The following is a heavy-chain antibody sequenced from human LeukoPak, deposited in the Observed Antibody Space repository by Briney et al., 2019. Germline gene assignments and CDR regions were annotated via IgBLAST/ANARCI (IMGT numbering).Heavy chain of an antibody. Sequence: ASVKVSCKASGYTFTGYYMHWVRQAPGQGLEWMGWINPNSGVTHYAQKFQGRVTMTSDTSISTAYMELSGLRSDDTAVYYCARDGIYGSGSYYEISWFDPWGQGTLVTVSS. CDR3: ARDGIYGSGSYYEISWFDP. V-gene: IGHV1-2*02. CDR2: INPNSGVT. CDR1: GYTFTGYY. J-gene: IGHJ5*02. D-gene: IGHD3-10*01.